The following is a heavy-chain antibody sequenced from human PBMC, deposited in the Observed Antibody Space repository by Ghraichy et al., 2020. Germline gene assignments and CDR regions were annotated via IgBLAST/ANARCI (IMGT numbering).Heavy chain of an antibody. CDR1: GFTFSSYW. V-gene: IGHV3-7*03. D-gene: IGHD4-17*01. Sequence: GGSLRLSCAASGFTFSSYWVTWVRQAPGKGLEWVANINQDESEKYYVDSVKGRFTISRDYAENSVYLQMNSLRAEDTAIYYCARENGYYGDYLDYWGQGTLXTVSS. J-gene: IGHJ4*02. CDR2: INQDESEK. CDR3: ARENGYYGDYLDY.